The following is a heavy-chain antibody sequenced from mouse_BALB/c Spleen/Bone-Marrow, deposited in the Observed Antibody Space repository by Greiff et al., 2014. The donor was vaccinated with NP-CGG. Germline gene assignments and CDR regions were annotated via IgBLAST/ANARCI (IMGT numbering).Heavy chain of an antibody. D-gene: IGHD2-14*01. CDR3: NRYDWYFDV. CDR2: IDPENGDT. J-gene: IGHJ1*01. CDR1: GFNIKDYY. V-gene: IGHV14-4*02. Sequence: VQLKEFGAELVRSGASVKLSCTASGFNIKDYYMHWVKQRPEQGLEWIGWIDPENGDTEYAPKFQGKATMTADTSSNTAYLQLSSLTSEDTAVYYCNRYDWYFDVWGAGTTVTVSS.